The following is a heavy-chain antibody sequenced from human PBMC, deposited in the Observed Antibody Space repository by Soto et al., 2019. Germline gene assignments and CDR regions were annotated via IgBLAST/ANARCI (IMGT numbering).Heavy chain of an antibody. J-gene: IGHJ6*02. D-gene: IGHD3-10*01. CDR2: IYYSGST. V-gene: IGHV4-31*03. Sequence: QVQLQESGPGLVKPSQTLSLTCTVSGGSISSGGYYWNWIRQNPGKGLEWIGYIYYSGSTYYNPYLKSRVTISVDTSNNQFSLKLSSVTAADTAVYYCAREVGDYYGSGRYYGMDVWGQGTTVTVSS. CDR3: AREVGDYYGSGRYYGMDV. CDR1: GGSISSGGYY.